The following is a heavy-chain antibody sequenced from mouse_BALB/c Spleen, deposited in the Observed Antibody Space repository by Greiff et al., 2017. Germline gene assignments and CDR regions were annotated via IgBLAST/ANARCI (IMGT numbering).Heavy chain of an antibody. J-gene: IGHJ3*01. CDR3: ARKIYYDYGAFAY. V-gene: IGHV2-2*02. Sequence: VQLQQSGPGLVQPSQSLSITCTVSGFSLTSYGVHWVRQSPGKGLEWLGVIWSGGSTDYNAAFISRLSISKDNSKSQVFFKMNSLQANDTAIYYCARKIYYDYGAFAYWGQGTLVTVSA. CDR2: IWSGGST. CDR1: GFSLTSYG. D-gene: IGHD2-4*01.